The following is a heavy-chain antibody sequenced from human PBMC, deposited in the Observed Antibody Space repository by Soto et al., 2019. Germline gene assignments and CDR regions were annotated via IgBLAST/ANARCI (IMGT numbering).Heavy chain of an antibody. CDR2: INKDGSEE. V-gene: IGHV3-7*02. CDR1: GLTFSSYW. CDR3: AVSWYFGEFGLDV. Sequence: DVQLVESGGGLVQPGGSLRLSCEVSGLTFSSYWMTWVRQAPGKGLEWVANINKDGSEEKYVDSVKGRFIVSRDNGKSSMYLEMNSLRAEDTAVYYCAVSWYFGEFGLDVWGQGTRVTVSS. J-gene: IGHJ4*02. D-gene: IGHD3-10*01.